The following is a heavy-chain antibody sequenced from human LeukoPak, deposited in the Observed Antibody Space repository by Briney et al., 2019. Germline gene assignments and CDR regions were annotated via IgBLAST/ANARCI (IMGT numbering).Heavy chain of an antibody. V-gene: IGHV1-69*04. J-gene: IGHJ6*02. CDR3: ESCVMMERRGEYGMDV. CDR1: GGTFSSYA. Sequence: ASVKVSCKASGGTFSSYAISWVRQAPGQGLEWMGRIIPILGIANYAQKFQGRVTITADKSTSTAYMELSSLRSEDTAVYYCESCVMMERRGEYGMDVWGQGTTVTVSS. CDR2: IIPILGIA. D-gene: IGHD1-1*01.